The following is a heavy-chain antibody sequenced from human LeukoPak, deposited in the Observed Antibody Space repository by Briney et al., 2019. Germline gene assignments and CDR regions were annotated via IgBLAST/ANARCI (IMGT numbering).Heavy chain of an antibody. Sequence: SGTLSLTCPGSGGSINRYYWGWIRQPPGKGLEGIGDIYYSGSTNYNPSLKSRVTISVDTSKNQFSLKLSSVTAADTAVYYCASQNGDYYDSSGPPYFDYWGQGTLVTVSS. V-gene: IGHV4-59*08. D-gene: IGHD3-22*01. CDR2: IYYSGST. CDR3: ASQNGDYYDSSGPPYFDY. J-gene: IGHJ4*02. CDR1: GGSINRYY.